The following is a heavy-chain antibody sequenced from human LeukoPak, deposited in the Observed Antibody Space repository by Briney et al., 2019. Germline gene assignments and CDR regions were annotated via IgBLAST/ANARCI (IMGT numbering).Heavy chain of an antibody. CDR3: ARDWSYDSSGYYSWYFDL. V-gene: IGHV1-46*01. CDR1: GYTFTSYY. D-gene: IGHD3-22*01. J-gene: IGHJ2*01. CDR2: INPSGGST. Sequence: ASVKVSCKASGYTFTSYYMHWVRQAPGQGLEWMGIINPSGGSTSYAQKFQGRVTMTRDMSTSTVYMELSSLRSEDTAVYYCARDWSYDSSGYYSWYFDLWGRGTLVTVSS.